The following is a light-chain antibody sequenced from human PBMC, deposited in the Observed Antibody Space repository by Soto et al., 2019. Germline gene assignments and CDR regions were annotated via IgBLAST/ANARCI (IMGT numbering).Light chain of an antibody. CDR3: CSYAGRSTLYV. J-gene: IGLJ1*01. Sequence: QSALTQPRSVSWSPGQSVTISCTGTSSDVGGYNYVSWYQQHPGKAPKLMIYDVSKRPSGVPDRFSGSKSGNTASLTISGLQAEDEADYYCCSYAGRSTLYVLGTGTKVTVL. CDR1: SSDVGGYNY. CDR2: DVS. V-gene: IGLV2-11*01.